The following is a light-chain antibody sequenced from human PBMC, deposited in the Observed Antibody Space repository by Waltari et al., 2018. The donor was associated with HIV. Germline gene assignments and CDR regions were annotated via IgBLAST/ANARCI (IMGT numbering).Light chain of an antibody. CDR1: SSDVGGYNF. CDR2: EGT. CDR3: SSYAGGNNLV. J-gene: IGLJ2*01. Sequence: QSALTQPPSASGSPGQSVTISCTGTSSDVGGYNFVSWYQQHPGKAPKPMIFEGTKRPSGVPARFSGAKTGNTASLTVSGLQADDEADYYCSSYAGGNNLVFGGGTKLTVL. V-gene: IGLV2-8*01.